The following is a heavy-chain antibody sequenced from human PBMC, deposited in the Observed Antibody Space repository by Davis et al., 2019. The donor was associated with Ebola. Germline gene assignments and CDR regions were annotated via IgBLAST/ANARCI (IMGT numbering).Heavy chain of an antibody. V-gene: IGHV3-30*18. CDR3: AKGSTAMA. Sequence: GESLKISCAASGFTFSSYGMHWVRQAPGKGLEWVAVISYDGSNKYYADSVKGRFTISRDNSKNTLYLQMNSLRAEDTAVYYCAKGSTAMAWGQGTLVTVSS. J-gene: IGHJ5*02. CDR1: GFTFSSYG. D-gene: IGHD5-18*01. CDR2: ISYDGSNK.